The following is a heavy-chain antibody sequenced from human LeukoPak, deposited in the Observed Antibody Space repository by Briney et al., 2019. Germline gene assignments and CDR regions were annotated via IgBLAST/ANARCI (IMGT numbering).Heavy chain of an antibody. J-gene: IGHJ4*02. CDR1: GYTFTSYG. D-gene: IGHD6-19*01. V-gene: IGHV1-18*01. Sequence: ASVKVSCKTSGYTFTSYGISWVRQAPGHGLEWMGWISTYNGNTNYAQILQGRIIMTTDTSTSTAYMELRRLRSDDTAVYYCARDTYNSGWCSDYWGQGTLVTVSS. CDR2: ISTYNGNT. CDR3: ARDTYNSGWCSDY.